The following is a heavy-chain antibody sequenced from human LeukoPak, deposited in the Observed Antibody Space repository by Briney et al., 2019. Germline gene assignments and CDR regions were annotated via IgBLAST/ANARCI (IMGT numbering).Heavy chain of an antibody. CDR1: GFTFSSYS. CDR3: ASFSSSSSLGY. V-gene: IGHV3-48*04. CDR2: ISSSSSTI. J-gene: IGHJ4*02. Sequence: GGSLRLSCAASGFTFSSYSMNWVRQAPGKGLEWVSYISSSSSTIYYADSVKGRFTISRDNAKNSLYLQMSSLRAEDTAVYYCASFSSSSSLGYWGQGTLVTVSS. D-gene: IGHD6-6*01.